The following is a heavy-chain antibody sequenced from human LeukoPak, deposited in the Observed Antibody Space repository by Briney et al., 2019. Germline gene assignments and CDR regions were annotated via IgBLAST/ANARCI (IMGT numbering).Heavy chain of an antibody. CDR3: ARALTIFGPAAFDY. D-gene: IGHD3-3*01. J-gene: IGHJ4*02. CDR1: GFTFSSYS. Sequence: PGGSLRLSCAASGFTFSSYSMNWVRQAPRKGLEWVSYISSSSSTIYYADSVKGRFTISRDNAKNSLYLQMNSLRAEDTAVYYCARALTIFGPAAFDYWGQGTLVTVSS. CDR2: ISSSSSTI. V-gene: IGHV3-48*01.